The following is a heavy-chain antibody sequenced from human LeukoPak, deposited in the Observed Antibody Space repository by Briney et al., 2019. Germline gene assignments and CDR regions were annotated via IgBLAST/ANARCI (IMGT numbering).Heavy chain of an antibody. D-gene: IGHD1-26*01. Sequence: GGSLRLSCAASGFTVSSNYMSWVRQAPGKGLEWVSVIYSGGSTYYADSVKGRFTISRDNSKNTLYLQMNSLRAEDTAVYYCARIMLSWREFDCWGQGTLVTVSS. J-gene: IGHJ4*02. V-gene: IGHV3-53*01. CDR3: ARIMLSWREFDC. CDR2: IYSGGST. CDR1: GFTVSSNY.